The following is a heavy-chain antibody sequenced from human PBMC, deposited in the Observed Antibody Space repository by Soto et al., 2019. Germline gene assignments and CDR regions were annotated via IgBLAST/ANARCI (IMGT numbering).Heavy chain of an antibody. V-gene: IGHV4-31*03. CDR1: GGSISSGGYY. D-gene: IGHD5-12*01. J-gene: IGHJ4*02. CDR3: ASSGYDLPADY. CDR2: IYYSGST. Sequence: ASETLSLTCTVSGGSISSGGYYWSWIRQHPGKGLEWIGYIYYSGSTYYNPSLKSRVTISVDTSKNQFSLKLSSVTAADTAVYYCASSGYDLPADYWGQGTLVTVSS.